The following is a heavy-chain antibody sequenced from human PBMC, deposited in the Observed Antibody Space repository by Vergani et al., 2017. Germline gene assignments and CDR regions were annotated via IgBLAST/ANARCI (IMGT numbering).Heavy chain of an antibody. CDR2: IYYSGST. Sequence: QLQLQESGPGLVKPSETLSLTCTVSGGSISSSSYYWGWIRQPPGKGLEWIGSIYYSGSTYYNPSLKSRVTISVDTSKNQFSLKLSSVTAADTAVYYCARGLRFLEWLFDYWGQGTLVTVSS. V-gene: IGHV4-39*07. J-gene: IGHJ4*02. D-gene: IGHD3-3*01. CDR3: ARGLRFLEWLFDY. CDR1: GGSISSSSYY.